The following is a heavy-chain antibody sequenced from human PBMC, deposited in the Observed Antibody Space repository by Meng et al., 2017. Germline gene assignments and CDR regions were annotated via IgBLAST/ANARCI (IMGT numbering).Heavy chain of an antibody. CDR1: GFTFSSYS. CDR3: ARASYYYDSSGYYYEYFDY. V-gene: IGHV3-21*01. Sequence: GGPLRLSCAASGFTFSSYSMNWVRQAPGKGLEWVSSISSSSSYIYYADSVKGRFTISRDNSKNTLYLQMNSLRAEDTAVYYCARASYYYDSSGYYYEYFDYWGQGTLVTVSS. J-gene: IGHJ4*02. D-gene: IGHD3-22*01. CDR2: ISSSSSYI.